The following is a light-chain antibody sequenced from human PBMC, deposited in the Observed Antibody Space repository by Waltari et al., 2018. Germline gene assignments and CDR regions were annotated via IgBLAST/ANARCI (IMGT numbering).Light chain of an antibody. CDR3: QHYVSLPAT. CDR1: QNIGHY. J-gene: IGKJ1*01. V-gene: IGKV3-20*01. Sequence: EVVLTQSPGTLSLSPGEGATLSCRASQNIGHYLAWYQQKPGQAPRLLIYHASSRATGIPDRFSGSGSGTDFSLTISRLDPEEFAVYYCQHYVSLPATFGQGTKVEIK. CDR2: HAS.